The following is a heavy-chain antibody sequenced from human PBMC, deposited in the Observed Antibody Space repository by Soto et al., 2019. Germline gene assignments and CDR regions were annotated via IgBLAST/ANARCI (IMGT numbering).Heavy chain of an antibody. V-gene: IGHV3-23*01. CDR3: AKVSLGALTFTDYYYYGLDV. CDR2: ISGGGGST. J-gene: IGHJ6*02. Sequence: WSLRLSCAASGFTFSTYAMNWVRQAPGKGLEWVSAISGGGGSTYYADSVKGRVTISRDNSKNALYLQMNSLRAEDTAVYYCAKVSLGALTFTDYYYYGLDVWGQGTTVTVSS. CDR1: GFTFSTYA. D-gene: IGHD1-26*01.